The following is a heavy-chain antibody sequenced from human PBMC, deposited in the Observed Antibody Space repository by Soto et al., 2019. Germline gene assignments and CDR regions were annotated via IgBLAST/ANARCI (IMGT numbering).Heavy chain of an antibody. D-gene: IGHD3-3*01. CDR1: GFSFSSYS. V-gene: IGHV3-21*01. Sequence: PGGSLRLSCAASGFSFSSYSMNWVRQAPGKGLEWVSSISSSSGYIYYADSLQGRLTISRDNAKNSLFLQMNSLRAEDTAVYYCARDLYYDFWSGYYRYGMDVWGQGTXVTVAS. J-gene: IGHJ6*02. CDR3: ARDLYYDFWSGYYRYGMDV. CDR2: ISSSSGYI.